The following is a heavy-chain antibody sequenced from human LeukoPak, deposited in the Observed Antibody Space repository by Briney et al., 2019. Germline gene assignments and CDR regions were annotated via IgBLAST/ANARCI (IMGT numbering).Heavy chain of an antibody. CDR3: ARDGPGELLESYYYGMDV. D-gene: IGHD3-10*01. CDR1: GYTFTSYG. Sequence: GASVKVSCKASGYTFTSYGISWVRQAPGQGLEWMGWIGAYNGNTNYAQKLQGRVTMTTDTSTSTAYMELRSLRSDDTAVYYCARDGPGELLESYYYGMDVWGQGTTVTVSS. CDR2: IGAYNGNT. J-gene: IGHJ6*02. V-gene: IGHV1-18*01.